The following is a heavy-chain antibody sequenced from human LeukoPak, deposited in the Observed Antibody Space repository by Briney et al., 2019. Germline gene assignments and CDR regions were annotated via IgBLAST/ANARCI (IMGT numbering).Heavy chain of an antibody. CDR3: ARGVAVAGTDFDY. J-gene: IGHJ4*02. Sequence: NASETLSLTGTCSSVSISRGGYYGSCIRQPPGKGLQWMGDIYYSGSTNYHPCLKGRVTISVDTFKHHFSLKLSCVTAADTAVYYCARGVAVAGTDFDYWGQGTLVSVSS. V-gene: IGHV4-61*08. D-gene: IGHD6-19*01. CDR2: IYYSGST. CDR1: SVSISRGGYY.